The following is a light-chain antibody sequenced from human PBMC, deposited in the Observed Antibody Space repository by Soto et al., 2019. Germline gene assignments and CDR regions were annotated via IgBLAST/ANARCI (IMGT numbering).Light chain of an antibody. Sequence: PGERATLSCRASQSVNSNYLAWYQQNPGQAPRLLIYGTSSRAPGIPDRFSGSGSGTDFTLSISRLEPEDFAVYYCQQYGSSPRTFGQGAKVDIK. CDR2: GTS. CDR1: QSVNSNY. CDR3: QQYGSSPRT. V-gene: IGKV3-20*01. J-gene: IGKJ1*01.